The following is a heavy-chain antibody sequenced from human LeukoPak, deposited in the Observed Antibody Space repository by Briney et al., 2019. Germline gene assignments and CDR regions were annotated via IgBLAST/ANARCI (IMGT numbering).Heavy chain of an antibody. CDR1: GYTFTGYY. CDR2: INPNSGGT. D-gene: IGHD2-2*01. Sequence: ASVKVSCKASGYTFTGYYMHWVRQAPGQGLEWMAWINPNSGGTYYAQNFHDRITMTRDTSISTAYMELSRLRCDDTAIYYCARANALYCSSTSCLFDYWGQGTLVTVSS. V-gene: IGHV1-2*02. J-gene: IGHJ4*02. CDR3: ARANALYCSSTSCLFDY.